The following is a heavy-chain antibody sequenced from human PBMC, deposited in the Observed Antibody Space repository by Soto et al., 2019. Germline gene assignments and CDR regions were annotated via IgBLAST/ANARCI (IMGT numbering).Heavy chain of an antibody. CDR2: IYYYGST. D-gene: IGHD6-13*01. CDR1: GGSISSGGYY. J-gene: IGHJ3*02. CDR3: ARDCQPSSSCYTDGAFDI. V-gene: IGHV4-31*03. Sequence: QVQLQESGPGLVKSSETLSLTCTVSGGSISSGGYYWSWIRQHPGKALEWMGYIYYYGSTYYTPSLKSRMTISVDTSKNQFSLKMRSVTAADTAVYYCARDCQPSSSCYTDGAFDIWGQGTMVTVSS.